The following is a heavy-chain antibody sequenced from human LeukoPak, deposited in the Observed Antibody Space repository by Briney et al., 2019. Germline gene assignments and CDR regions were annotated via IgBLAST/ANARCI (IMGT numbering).Heavy chain of an antibody. CDR1: GGSISSYY. Sequence: PSETLSLTCTVSGGSISSYYWNWIRQPAGKGLEWLGRIYTSGSTNYNPSLKSRVTISVDTSKNQFSLKLSSVTAADTAVYYCAREGDYYDSSGYYSIFDYWGQGTLVTVSS. V-gene: IGHV4-4*07. D-gene: IGHD3-22*01. J-gene: IGHJ4*02. CDR2: IYTSGST. CDR3: AREGDYYDSSGYYSIFDY.